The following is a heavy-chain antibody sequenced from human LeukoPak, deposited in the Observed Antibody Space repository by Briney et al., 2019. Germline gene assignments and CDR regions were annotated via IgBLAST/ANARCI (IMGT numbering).Heavy chain of an antibody. Sequence: PGESLQISCKTSGYSFPNYWIAWVRQMPGKGLEFMGIIYPGDSDTRYSPSFQGQVTISADKSISTAYLQWSSLKASDTAMYYCARPLGYDSSGYYPPSDYWGQGTLVTVSS. CDR1: GYSFPNYW. D-gene: IGHD3-22*01. CDR2: IYPGDSDT. V-gene: IGHV5-51*01. J-gene: IGHJ4*02. CDR3: ARPLGYDSSGYYPPSDY.